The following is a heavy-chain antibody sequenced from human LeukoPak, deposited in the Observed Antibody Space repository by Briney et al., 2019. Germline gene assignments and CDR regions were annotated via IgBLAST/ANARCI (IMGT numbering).Heavy chain of an antibody. Sequence: SQTLSLTCTVSGGAISSYYWSWIRQPPGKGLEWIGYIYYSVSTNNNPSLKSRVTISVDTSKNQLSLRLSSVTAADTAVYYCAKVAGTSAVGMLFDYWGQGTLVTVSS. D-gene: IGHD6-19*01. CDR3: AKVAGTSAVGMLFDY. J-gene: IGHJ4*02. CDR1: GGAISSYY. CDR2: IYYSVST. V-gene: IGHV4-59*12.